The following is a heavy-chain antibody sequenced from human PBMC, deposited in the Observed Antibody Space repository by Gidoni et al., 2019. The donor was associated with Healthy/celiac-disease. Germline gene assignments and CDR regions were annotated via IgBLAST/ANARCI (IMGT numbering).Heavy chain of an antibody. CDR3: ARRCIFGVVRDWFDP. CDR2: IYYSGST. J-gene: IGHJ5*02. Sequence: QVQLQESGPGLVKPSQTLSLTCTVPGGSISSGGDYWSWIRQHPGKGLEWIGYIYYSGSTYYNPSLKSRVTISVDTSKNQFSLKLSSVTAADTAVYYCARRCIFGVVRDWFDPWGQGTLVTVSS. CDR1: GGSISSGGDY. D-gene: IGHD3-3*01. V-gene: IGHV4-31*03.